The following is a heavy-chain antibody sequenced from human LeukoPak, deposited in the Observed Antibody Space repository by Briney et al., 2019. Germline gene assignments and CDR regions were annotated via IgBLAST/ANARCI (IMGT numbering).Heavy chain of an antibody. CDR3: AKDRDIVVVPAALFDY. D-gene: IGHD2-2*01. J-gene: IGHJ4*02. V-gene: IGHV3-23*01. Sequence: GGSPRLSCAASGFTFSSYAMSWVRQAPGKGLEWVSAISGSGGSTYYADSVKGRFTISRDNSKNTLYLQMNSLRAEDTAVYYCAKDRDIVVVPAALFDYWGQGTLVTVSS. CDR2: ISGSGGST. CDR1: GFTFSSYA.